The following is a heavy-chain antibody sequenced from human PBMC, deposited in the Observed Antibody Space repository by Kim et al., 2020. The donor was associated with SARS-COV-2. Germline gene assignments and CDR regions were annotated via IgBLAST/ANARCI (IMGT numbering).Heavy chain of an antibody. Sequence: LSLTCAASGFTFSSYWMHWVRQAPGKGLVWVSRINSDGSSTTYADSVKGRFTISRDNAKNTLYLQMNSLRAEDTAVFYCARDSCSGGSCYYVDAFDIWGQGTMVTVSS. CDR3: ARDSCSGGSCYYVDAFDI. V-gene: IGHV3-74*01. CDR1: GFTFSSYW. J-gene: IGHJ3*02. D-gene: IGHD2-15*01. CDR2: INSDGSST.